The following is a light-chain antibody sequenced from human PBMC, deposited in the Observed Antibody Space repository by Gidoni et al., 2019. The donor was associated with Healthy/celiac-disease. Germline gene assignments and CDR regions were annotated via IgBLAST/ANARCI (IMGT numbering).Light chain of an antibody. CDR2: SNN. J-gene: IGLJ3*02. V-gene: IGLV1-44*01. CDR3: AAWDDSLNGRV. CDR1: SSNIGSNT. Sequence: QSVLTQPPSASGTPGQRVTIACSGSSSNIGSNTVNWYQLLPGTAPKLLIYSNNQRPSGVPDRFSGSKSGTSASLAISGLQSEDEADYYCAAWDDSLNGRVFGGGTKLTVL.